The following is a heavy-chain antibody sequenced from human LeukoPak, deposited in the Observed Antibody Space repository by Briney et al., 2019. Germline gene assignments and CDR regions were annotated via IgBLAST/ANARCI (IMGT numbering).Heavy chain of an antibody. CDR3: AIAQSWDELFDS. V-gene: IGHV3-53*01. J-gene: IGHJ4*02. Sequence: GGSLTLSCAASGIAVIANYMSWVRQPPGEGPEWVSFISINTDTFYADSVRGRFTISRDSSKNTLFLQMNSLRDEDSAVYYCAIAQSWDELFDSWGQGTLVTVSS. CDR1: GIAVIANY. D-gene: IGHD1-26*01. CDR2: ISINTDT.